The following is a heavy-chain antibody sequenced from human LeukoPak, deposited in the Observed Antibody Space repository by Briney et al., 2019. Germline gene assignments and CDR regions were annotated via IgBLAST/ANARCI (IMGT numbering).Heavy chain of an antibody. CDR3: AKEQYYDFWSGPEYYFDY. D-gene: IGHD3-3*01. CDR1: GFTFSSYA. V-gene: IGHV3-23*01. Sequence: GGSLRLSCAASGFTFSSYAMSWVRQAPGKGLEWVSAISGSGGSTYYADSVKGRFTISRDNSKNTLYLQMNSLRAEDTAVYYCAKEQYYDFWSGPEYYFDYWGQGTLVTVSS. J-gene: IGHJ4*02. CDR2: ISGSGGST.